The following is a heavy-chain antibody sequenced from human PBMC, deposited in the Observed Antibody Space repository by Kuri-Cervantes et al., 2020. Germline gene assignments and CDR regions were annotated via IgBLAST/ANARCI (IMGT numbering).Heavy chain of an antibody. V-gene: IGHV4-31*03. Sequence: SETLSLTCTVSGGSISSGGYYWSWIRQHPGKGLGWIGYIYYSGSTYYNPSLKSRVTISVDTSKNQFSLKLSSVTAADTAVYYCAGESGTTVTFDYWGQGTLVTVSS. CDR2: IYYSGST. D-gene: IGHD4-11*01. CDR3: AGESGTTVTFDY. CDR1: GGSISSGGYY. J-gene: IGHJ4*02.